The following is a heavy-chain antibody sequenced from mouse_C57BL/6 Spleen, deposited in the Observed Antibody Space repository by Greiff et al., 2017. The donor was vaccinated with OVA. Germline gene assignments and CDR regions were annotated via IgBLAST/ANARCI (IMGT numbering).Heavy chain of an antibody. CDR3: VRQTGYFDY. J-gene: IGHJ2*01. Sequence: EVNVVESGGGSVQPKGSLKLSCAASGFSFNTYAMNWVRQAPGKGLEWVARIRSKSNNYATYYADSVKDRFTISRDDSESMLYLQMNNLKTEDTAMYYCVRQTGYFDYWGQGTTLTVSS. D-gene: IGHD4-1*01. V-gene: IGHV10-1*01. CDR2: IRSKSNNYAT. CDR1: GFSFNTYA.